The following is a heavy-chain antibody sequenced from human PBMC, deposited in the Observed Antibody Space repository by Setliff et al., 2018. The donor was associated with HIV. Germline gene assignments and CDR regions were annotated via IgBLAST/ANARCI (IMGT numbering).Heavy chain of an antibody. J-gene: IGHJ4*02. V-gene: IGHV1-8*01. CDR3: ARGYCSSTSCYGIYYFDN. D-gene: IGHD2-2*01. Sequence: GASVQVSCKASGSNFTSHDINWVRQAPGQGLEWMGWMNPKSGNTGYARKFQGRVTMTRKTSISTAYMELRSLRSDDTAVYYCARGYCSSTSCYGIYYFDNWGQGTPVTVSS. CDR1: GSNFTSHD. CDR2: MNPKSGNT.